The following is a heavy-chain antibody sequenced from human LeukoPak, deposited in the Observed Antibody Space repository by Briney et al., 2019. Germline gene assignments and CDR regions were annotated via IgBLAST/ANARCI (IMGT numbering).Heavy chain of an antibody. J-gene: IGHJ5*02. CDR2: FDPEDGET. V-gene: IGHV1-24*01. Sequence: ASVPVSCLVSRYTLTELSMHWVRQAPGNGREWMGGFDPEDGETIYAQKFQGRVTMTEDTSTDTAYMELSSLRSEDTAVYYCATEGGGSSWCDPWGQGTLVTVSS. CDR3: ATEGGGSSWCDP. D-gene: IGHD4-23*01. CDR1: RYTLTELS.